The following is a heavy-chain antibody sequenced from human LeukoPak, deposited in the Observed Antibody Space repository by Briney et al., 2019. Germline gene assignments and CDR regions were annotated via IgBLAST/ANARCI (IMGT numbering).Heavy chain of an antibody. Sequence: PSETLSLTCTVSGGSVNNDAYYWSWIRRPPGKGLEWIGYIYYSGSTNYSPSLKSRVTISVDTSKNQFSLKLSSVTAADTAVYYCASYYYDSRNAFDIWGQGTMVTVSS. D-gene: IGHD3-22*01. CDR1: GGSVNNDAYY. V-gene: IGHV4-61*08. CDR3: ASYYYDSRNAFDI. J-gene: IGHJ3*02. CDR2: IYYSGST.